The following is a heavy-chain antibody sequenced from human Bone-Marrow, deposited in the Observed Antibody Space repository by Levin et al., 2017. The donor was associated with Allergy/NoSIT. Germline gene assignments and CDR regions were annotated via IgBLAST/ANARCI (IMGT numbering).Heavy chain of an antibody. J-gene: IGHJ4*02. CDR3: ARKGLRGEAY. Sequence: GGSLRLSCTASGFTFSASSMNWVRQAPGKGLEWVSSITSSSTFVYYAESVKGRFTISRDDAKNSLYLQMNSLRADDTAVYYCARKGLRGEAYWGQGTLVTVSS. CDR1: GFTFSASS. V-gene: IGHV3-21*01. CDR2: ITSSSTFV. D-gene: IGHD3-16*01.